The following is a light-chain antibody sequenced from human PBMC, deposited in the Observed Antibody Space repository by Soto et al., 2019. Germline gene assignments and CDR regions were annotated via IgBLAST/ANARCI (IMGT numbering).Light chain of an antibody. J-gene: IGLJ3*02. CDR2: RNN. CDR3: AAWDDSLSGWV. CDR1: SSNIGSNY. Sequence: QAVVTQPPSASGTPGQRVTISCSGSSSNIGSNYVYWYQQLPGTAPKLLIYRNNQRPSGVPDRFSGSKSGTSASLAISGLRSEDEADYYCAAWDDSLSGWVFGGGTSSPS. V-gene: IGLV1-47*01.